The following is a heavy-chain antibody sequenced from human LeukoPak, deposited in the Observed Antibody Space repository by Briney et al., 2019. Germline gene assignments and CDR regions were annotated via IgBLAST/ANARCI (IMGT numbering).Heavy chain of an antibody. Sequence: GGSLRLSCAASGLTFSSYSMNWVRQAPGKGLEWVSSISSSSYIYYADSVKGRFTISRDNAKNSLYLQMNSLRAEDTAVYYCARVGAHDAFDIWGQGTMVTVSS. CDR1: GLTFSSYS. CDR2: ISSSSYI. D-gene: IGHD3-3*01. V-gene: IGHV3-21*01. CDR3: ARVGAHDAFDI. J-gene: IGHJ3*02.